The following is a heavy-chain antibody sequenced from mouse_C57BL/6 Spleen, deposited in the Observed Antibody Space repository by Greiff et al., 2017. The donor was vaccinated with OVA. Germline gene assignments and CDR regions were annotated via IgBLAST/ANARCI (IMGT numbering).Heavy chain of an antibody. CDR1: GYAFSSYW. CDR2: IYPGDGDT. J-gene: IGHJ3*01. Sequence: VKLMESGAELVKPGASVKISCKASGYAFSSYWMNWVKQRPGKGLEWIGQIYPGDGDTNYNGKFKGKATLTADKSSSTAYMQLSSLTSEDSAVYFCARRTGPWFAYWGQGTLVTVSA. V-gene: IGHV1-80*01. CDR3: ARRTGPWFAY. D-gene: IGHD4-1*01.